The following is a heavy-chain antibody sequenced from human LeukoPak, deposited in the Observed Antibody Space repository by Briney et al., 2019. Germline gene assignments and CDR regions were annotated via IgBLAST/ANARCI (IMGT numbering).Heavy chain of an antibody. J-gene: IGHJ4*02. D-gene: IGHD2-2*01. Sequence: GGSLRLSCAASGFIFSTYDMNWVRQAPGKGLEWVSLITTGSHYIYYADSVKRRFTISRDNSNRPVFLHMNTPRAEDTAVYYCAAMRACSSTTCNPFAQWGQGPLDTVSS. CDR3: AAMRACSSTTCNPFAQ. CDR1: GFIFSTYD. V-gene: IGHV3-21*01. CDR2: ITTGSHYI.